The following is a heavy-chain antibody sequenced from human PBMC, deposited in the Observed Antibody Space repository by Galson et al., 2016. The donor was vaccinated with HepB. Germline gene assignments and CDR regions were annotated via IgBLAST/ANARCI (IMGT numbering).Heavy chain of an antibody. CDR2: INWHDGST. CDR3: AIDIWGVADSGFHSGMDV. J-gene: IGHJ6*02. CDR1: GFIFDEYG. D-gene: IGHD2-21*01. V-gene: IGHV3-20*04. Sequence: SLRLSCAASGFIFDEYGMSWVRQAPGKGLEWVSGINWHDGSTSYADSVRGRFIISRDNAKNPLYLQMNSLSVEDTALYYCAIDIWGVADSGFHSGMDVWGQGTTVIVSS.